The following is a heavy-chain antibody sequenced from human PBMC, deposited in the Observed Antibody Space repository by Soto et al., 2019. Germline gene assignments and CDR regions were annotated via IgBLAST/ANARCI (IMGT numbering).Heavy chain of an antibody. D-gene: IGHD5-12*01. CDR1: GGTFSNDI. Sequence: GASVKVSCKTSGGTFSNDIITWVRQAPGQGLEWMGRIIPLLDIANYAQKFQGRVTITADKSTGTAYMELNSLRSEDTAVYYCARDSPFESTFSGCDAIYYCSQGTLDTVSS. J-gene: IGHJ4*02. V-gene: IGHV1-69*04. CDR3: ARDSPFESTFSGCDAIYY. CDR2: IIPLLDIA.